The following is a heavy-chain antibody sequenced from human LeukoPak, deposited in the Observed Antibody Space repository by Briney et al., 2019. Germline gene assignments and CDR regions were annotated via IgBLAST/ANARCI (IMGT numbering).Heavy chain of an antibody. CDR1: GGSFSGYY. V-gene: IGHV4-34*01. D-gene: IGHD1-26*01. J-gene: IGHJ4*02. Sequence: SETLSLTCAVYGGSFSGYYWSWIRQPPGKGLEWIGEINHSGSTNYNPSLKSRVTISVDTSKNQFSLKLSSVTAADTAVYYCARLTQELNFEFDYWGQGTLVTVSS. CDR3: ARLTQELNFEFDY. CDR2: INHSGST.